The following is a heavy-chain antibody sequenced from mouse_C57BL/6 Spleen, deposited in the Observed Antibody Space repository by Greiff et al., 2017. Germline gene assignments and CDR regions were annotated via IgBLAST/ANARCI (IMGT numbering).Heavy chain of an antibody. Sequence: DVHLVESGGGSVQPGGSLKLSCAASGFTFSDYYMYWVRQTPEKRLEWVAYISNGGGSTYYPDTVKGRFTISRDNAKNTLYLHMSRLKSEDTAMYYCARQRDSNYGDYAMDYWGQGTSVTVSS. CDR2: ISNGGGST. D-gene: IGHD2-5*01. J-gene: IGHJ4*01. CDR3: ARQRDSNYGDYAMDY. CDR1: GFTFSDYY. V-gene: IGHV5-12*01.